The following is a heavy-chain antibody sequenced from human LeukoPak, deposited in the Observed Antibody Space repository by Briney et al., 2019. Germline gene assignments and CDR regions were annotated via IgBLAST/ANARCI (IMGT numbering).Heavy chain of an antibody. CDR3: ARGRLSSGYYLEYDWFDP. CDR2: IIPIFGTA. V-gene: IGHV1-69*05. D-gene: IGHD3-22*01. CDR1: GGTFSSYA. J-gene: IGHJ5*02. Sequence: SVKVSCKASGGTFSSYAISWVRQAPGQGLEWMGGIIPIFGTANYAQKFQGGVTITTDESTSTAYMELSSLRSEDTAVYYCARGRLSSGYYLEYDWFDPWGQGTLVTVSS.